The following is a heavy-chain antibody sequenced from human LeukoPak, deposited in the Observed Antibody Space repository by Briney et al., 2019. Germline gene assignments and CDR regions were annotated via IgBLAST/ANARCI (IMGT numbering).Heavy chain of an antibody. V-gene: IGHV3-74*01. J-gene: IGHJ5*02. CDR3: VREVSGDPWQNWFVP. D-gene: IGHD4-17*01. CDR2: INNDGSST. CDR1: GFTFSAHW. Sequence: GGSLRLSCAASGFTFSAHWMHWVRQAPGKGLLWVSRINNDGSSTTYADSVKGRFTISRDNAKHTLYLQMNSLRAEDTAVYYCVREVSGDPWQNWFVPWGQGTMVTVSS.